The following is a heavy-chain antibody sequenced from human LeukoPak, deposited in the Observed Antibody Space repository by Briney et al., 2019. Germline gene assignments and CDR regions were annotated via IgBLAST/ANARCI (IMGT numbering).Heavy chain of an antibody. Sequence: PGGPLRLSCAASGFTFTNNFMSWVRQVPGKGLEWVANIKQDGSEKYYVDSVKGRFTISRDNAKSSLYLQMNSLRAEDTAVYYCGREESHNYYVDYWGQGTLVTVSS. V-gene: IGHV3-7*01. CDR3: GREESHNYYVDY. J-gene: IGHJ4*02. D-gene: IGHD1-1*01. CDR2: IKQDGSEK. CDR1: GFTFTNNF.